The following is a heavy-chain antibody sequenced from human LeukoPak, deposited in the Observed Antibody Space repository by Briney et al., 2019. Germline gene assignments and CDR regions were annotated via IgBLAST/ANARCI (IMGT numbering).Heavy chain of an antibody. CDR3: ARDRSGYSEYYFDY. D-gene: IGHD5-18*01. Sequence: PSETLSLTCAVYGGSFSGYYWSWIRQPPGKGLEWIGEINHSGSTNYNPSLKSRVTISIDKSKNQFFLNLTSVTAADTALYYCARDRSGYSEYYFDYWGQGSLVTVSS. V-gene: IGHV4-34*01. CDR1: GGSFSGYY. J-gene: IGHJ4*02. CDR2: INHSGST.